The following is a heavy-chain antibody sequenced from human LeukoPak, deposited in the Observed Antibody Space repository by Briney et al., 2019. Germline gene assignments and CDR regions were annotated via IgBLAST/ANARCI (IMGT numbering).Heavy chain of an antibody. Sequence: GGSLRLSCAASGFTSSSYAMNWVRQAPGKGLEWVSAISGRDSSTYYADSVKGRFTISRDNSKNTLYLQMNSLRAEDTAVYYCAKIRPPAYDIWGQGTMVTVSS. D-gene: IGHD3-3*02. V-gene: IGHV3-23*01. CDR2: ISGRDSST. CDR3: AKIRPPAYDI. CDR1: GFTSSSYA. J-gene: IGHJ3*02.